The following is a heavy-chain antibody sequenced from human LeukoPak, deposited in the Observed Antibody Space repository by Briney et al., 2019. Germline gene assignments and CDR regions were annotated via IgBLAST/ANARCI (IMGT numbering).Heavy chain of an antibody. CDR1: GYTFTSYY. CDR3: ASHSYGTLGLDY. D-gene: IGHD5-18*01. J-gene: IGHJ4*02. CDR2: INPSGGST. V-gene: IGHV1-46*01. Sequence: ASVKVSCKASGYTFTSYYMHWVRQAPGQGLEWMGIINPSGGSTSYAQKFQGRVTMTRDTSTSTVYMELSSLRSEDTAVYYCASHSYGTLGLDYWGQGTLVTVSS.